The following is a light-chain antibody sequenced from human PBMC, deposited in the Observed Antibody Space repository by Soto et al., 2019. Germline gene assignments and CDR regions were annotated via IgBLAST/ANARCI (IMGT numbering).Light chain of an antibody. V-gene: IGLV1-51*01. CDR3: GSWDSSLSAYV. CDR1: SSSIGGNS. J-gene: IGLJ1*01. Sequence: QSVLTQPPSVSAAPGQKVAISCSGSSSSIGGNSVSFYEHLPGTAPTLLIYDDNKRPSGIPHRLSGSKSGTSATLGITGFQTGDEGDYYCGSWDSSLSAYVFGTGTKVT. CDR2: DDN.